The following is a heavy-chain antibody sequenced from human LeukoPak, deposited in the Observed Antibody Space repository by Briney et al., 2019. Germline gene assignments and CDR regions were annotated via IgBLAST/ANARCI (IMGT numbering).Heavy chain of an antibody. V-gene: IGHV3-7*01. D-gene: IGHD6-19*01. CDR3: ARDLRLVDSSGWYEVTGLFDY. Sequence: GGSLRLSCAASGFTFSSYWMSWVRQAPGKGLEWVANIKQDGSEKYYVDSVKGRFTISRDNAKNSLYLQMNSLRAEDTAVYYCARDLRLVDSSGWYEVTGLFDYWGQGTLVTVSS. J-gene: IGHJ4*02. CDR1: GFTFSSYW. CDR2: IKQDGSEK.